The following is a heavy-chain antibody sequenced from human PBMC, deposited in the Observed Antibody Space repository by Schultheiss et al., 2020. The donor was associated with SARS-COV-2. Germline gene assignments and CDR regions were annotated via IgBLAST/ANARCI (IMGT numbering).Heavy chain of an antibody. V-gene: IGHV3-21*01. CDR2: ISGSGGST. CDR3: ARASFSSGGLDY. Sequence: GGSLRLSCAASGFTFSSYSMNWVRQAPGKGLEWVSAISGSGGSTYYADSVKGRFTISRDNAKNSLYLQMNSLRAGDTAVYYCARASFSSGGLDYWGQGTLVTVSS. J-gene: IGHJ4*02. D-gene: IGHD6-19*01. CDR1: GFTFSSYS.